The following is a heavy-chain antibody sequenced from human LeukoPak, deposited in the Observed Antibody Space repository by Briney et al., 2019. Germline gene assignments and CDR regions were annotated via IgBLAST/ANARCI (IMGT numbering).Heavy chain of an antibody. Sequence: PSETLSLTCTVSGGSISSSSYYWGWIRQPPGKGLEWIGSIYYSGSTYYNPSLKSRVTISVDTSKNQFSLKLSSVTAADTAVYYCAREPGLEPTLDAFDIWGQGTMVTVSS. CDR1: GGSISSSSYY. CDR3: AREPGLEPTLDAFDI. CDR2: IYYSGST. D-gene: IGHD1-14*01. V-gene: IGHV4-39*07. J-gene: IGHJ3*02.